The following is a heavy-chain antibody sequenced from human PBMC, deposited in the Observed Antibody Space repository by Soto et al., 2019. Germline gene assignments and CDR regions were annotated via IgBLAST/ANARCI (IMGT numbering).Heavy chain of an antibody. D-gene: IGHD5-12*01. V-gene: IGHV1-18*01. J-gene: IGHJ4*02. CDR2: ISAYNGNT. CDR1: GYTFTSYV. CDR3: ARVQSGYDFAY. Sequence: QVHLVQSGAEVKKPGASVKVSCKASGYTFTSYVINWVRQAPGQGLEWMGWISAYNGNTHYAQKLQGRGTMTTDTSTSTADMELRSLRSDDTALYSCARVQSGYDFAYWGQGTLVTVSS.